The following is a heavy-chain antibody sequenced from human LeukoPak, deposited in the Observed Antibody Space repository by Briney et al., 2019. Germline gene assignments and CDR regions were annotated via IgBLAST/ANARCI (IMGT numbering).Heavy chain of an antibody. D-gene: IGHD6-6*01. CDR2: IKSKTDGGTT. V-gene: IGHV3-15*01. CDR1: GYSFTSHG. Sequence: GGSLRLSCAASGYSFTSHGIHWVRQAPGKGLEWVGRIKSKTDGGTTDYAAPVKGRFTISRDDSKNTLYLQMNSLKTEDTAVYYCTTKIIIEYSSSSDYFQHWGQGTLVTVSS. CDR3: TTKIIIEYSSSSDYFQH. J-gene: IGHJ1*01.